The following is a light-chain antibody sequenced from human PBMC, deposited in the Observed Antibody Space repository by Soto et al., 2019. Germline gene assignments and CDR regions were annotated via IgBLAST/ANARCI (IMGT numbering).Light chain of an antibody. V-gene: IGLV1-44*01. CDR1: SSNIGSNT. Sequence: QPVLTQPPSASGTPGQRVTLSCSGSSSNIGSNTVNWYQQLPGTAPKLLIYTNNQRPSGVPDRFSGSKSGTSASLAISGLQSEDEADYYCAAWDDSLNGVVFGGGTKLTVL. CDR2: TNN. J-gene: IGLJ2*01. CDR3: AAWDDSLNGVV.